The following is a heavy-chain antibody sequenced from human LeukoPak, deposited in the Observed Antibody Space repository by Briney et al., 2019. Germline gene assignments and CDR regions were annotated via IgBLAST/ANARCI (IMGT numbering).Heavy chain of an antibody. CDR2: IYSGGRT. CDR1: GFTVSTNY. V-gene: IGHV3-66*01. J-gene: IGHJ4*02. Sequence: TGGSLRLSCAASGFTVSTNYMSWVRQAPGKGLEWVSIIYSGGRTHYADSVKGRFTISTDNSKNTLYLQMNSLRAEDTAVYYCAREPYGGNSWWGQGTLVTVSS. D-gene: IGHD4-23*01. CDR3: AREPYGGNSW.